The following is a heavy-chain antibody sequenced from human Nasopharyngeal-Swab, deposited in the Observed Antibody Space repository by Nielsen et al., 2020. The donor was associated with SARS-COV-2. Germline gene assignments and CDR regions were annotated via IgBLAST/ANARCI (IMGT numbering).Heavy chain of an antibody. CDR3: ARGVDYADPFDY. CDR2: IYYSGRT. CDR1: GGSFSDNY. V-gene: IGHV4-59*01. Sequence: SETLSLTCAVYGGSFSDNYWSWIRQPPGKGLEWIGYIYYSGRTKYNPSLKSRVSISVDTSKNQFSLKLTSVIAADTAVYYCARGVDYADPFDYWGQGTLVTVSS. J-gene: IGHJ4*02. D-gene: IGHD4-17*01.